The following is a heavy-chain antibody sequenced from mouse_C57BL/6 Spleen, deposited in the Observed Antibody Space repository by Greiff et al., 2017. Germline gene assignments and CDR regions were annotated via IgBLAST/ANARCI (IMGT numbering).Heavy chain of an antibody. CDR1: GFTFSDYG. V-gene: IGHV5-15*01. J-gene: IGHJ1*03. CDR3: ARQGNYDYDGYWYFDV. D-gene: IGHD2-4*01. CDR2: ISNLAYSI. Sequence: EVQLVESGGGLVQPGGSLKLSCAASGFTFSDYGMAWVRQAPRKGPEWVAFISNLAYSIYYADTVTGRFTISRENAKNTLYLEMSSLRSEDTAMYYCARQGNYDYDGYWYFDVWGTGTTVTVSS.